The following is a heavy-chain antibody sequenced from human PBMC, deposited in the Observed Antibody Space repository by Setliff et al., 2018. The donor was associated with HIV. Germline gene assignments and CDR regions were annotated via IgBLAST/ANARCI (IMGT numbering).Heavy chain of an antibody. CDR1: GGSISNYY. J-gene: IGHJ4*02. Sequence: SETLSLTCTVSGGSISNYYWSWIRQSPEKGLEWIGYIHYSGSTNYNPSLKSRVTISLDTSKNQFSLKLSSVTAEDTAVYYCARSVDTTLVPAYYFDYWGQGTRVTVSS. D-gene: IGHD5-18*01. CDR3: ARSVDTTLVPAYYFDY. V-gene: IGHV4-59*08. CDR2: IHYSGST.